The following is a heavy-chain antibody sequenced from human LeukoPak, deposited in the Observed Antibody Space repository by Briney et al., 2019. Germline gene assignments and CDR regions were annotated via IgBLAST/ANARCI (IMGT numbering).Heavy chain of an antibody. J-gene: IGHJ6*03. CDR3: ARGNLWDYRRYYYYMDV. Sequence: SETLSLTCAVYGGSFSGYYWSWIRQPPGKGLEWIGEINHRGSTNYNPSLKSRVTISVDTSKNQFSLRLNSVTAADTAVYYCARGNLWDYRRYYYYMDVWGKGTTVTVSS. D-gene: IGHD4-11*01. CDR1: GGSFSGYY. V-gene: IGHV4-34*01. CDR2: INHRGST.